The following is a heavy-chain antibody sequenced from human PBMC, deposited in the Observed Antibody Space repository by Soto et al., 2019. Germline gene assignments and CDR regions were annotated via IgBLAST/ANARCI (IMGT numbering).Heavy chain of an antibody. J-gene: IGHJ6*02. CDR2: IIPVFGTA. V-gene: IGHV1-69*01. CDR1: RVAFSKFI. Sequence: QAQLEQSGGEVKKPGSSVKVSCKASRVAFSKFIVTWVRQAPGVGLEWVGGIIPVFGTANYAQKFQGRATITADESTSTSYMEVNNLRSEDTDVYYCAEVRYSSPMGAYYGMDVWGQGTTVTVSS. CDR3: AEVRYSSPMGAYYGMDV. D-gene: IGHD2-2*01.